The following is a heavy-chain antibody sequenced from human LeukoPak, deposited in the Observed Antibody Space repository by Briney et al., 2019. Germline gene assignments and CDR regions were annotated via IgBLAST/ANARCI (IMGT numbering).Heavy chain of an antibody. CDR1: GYTFTSYG. CDR3: ARVRPYDSGYYHDY. CDR2: ISAYNGNT. J-gene: IGHJ4*02. Sequence: ASVKVSCKASGYTFTSYGISWVRQAPGQGLEWMGWISAYNGNTNYAQKLQGRVTMTTDTSTSTAYMELRSLRPDDTAVYYCARVRPYDSGYYHDYWGQGTLVTVSS. D-gene: IGHD3-22*01. V-gene: IGHV1-18*01.